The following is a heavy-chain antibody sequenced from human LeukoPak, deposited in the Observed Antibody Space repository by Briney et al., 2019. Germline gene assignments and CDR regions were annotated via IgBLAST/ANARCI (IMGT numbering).Heavy chain of an antibody. V-gene: IGHV3-66*01. D-gene: IGHD6-19*01. CDR2: IYSGGST. CDR3: ARETNPGWDSSGWPDY. J-gene: IGHJ4*02. CDR1: GFTVSSNY. Sequence: GALRLSCAASGFTVSSNYMSWVRQAPGKGLEWVSVIYSGGSTYYADSVKGRFTISRDNSKNTLYLQMNSLRAEDTAVYYCARETNPGWDSSGWPDYWGQGTLVTVSS.